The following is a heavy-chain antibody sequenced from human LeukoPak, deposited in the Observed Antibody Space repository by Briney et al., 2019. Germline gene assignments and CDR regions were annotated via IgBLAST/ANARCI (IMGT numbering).Heavy chain of an antibody. D-gene: IGHD3-22*01. CDR3: ACGAEDSSGYPYYFDY. CDR2: IIPIFGTA. J-gene: IGHJ4*02. CDR1: GGTFSSYA. V-gene: IGHV1-69*05. Sequence: SVKVSCKASGGTFSSYAISWVRQAPGQGLEWMGRIIPIFGTANYAQKFQGRVTITTDESTSTAYMELGSLRSEDTAVYYCACGAEDSSGYPYYFDYWGQGTLVTVSS.